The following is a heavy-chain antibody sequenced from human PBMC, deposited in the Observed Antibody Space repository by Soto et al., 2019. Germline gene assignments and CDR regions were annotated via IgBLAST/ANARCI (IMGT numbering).Heavy chain of an antibody. CDR2: ISGSGGST. Sequence: PGGSLRLSCAASGFTFSSYAMSWVRQAPGKGLEWVSAISGSGGSTYYADSVKGRFTISRDNSKNTLYLQMNSLRAEDTAVYYCVKDTSYKDNLSGYSGPIYFDHRGQGTQVTLSS. D-gene: IGHD3-9*01. CDR1: GFTFSSYA. CDR3: VKDTSYKDNLSGYSGPIYFDH. V-gene: IGHV3-23*01. J-gene: IGHJ4*02.